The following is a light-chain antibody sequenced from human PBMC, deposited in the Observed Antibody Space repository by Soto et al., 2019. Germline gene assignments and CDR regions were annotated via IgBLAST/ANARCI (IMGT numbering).Light chain of an antibody. CDR3: QQPTRWPMT. V-gene: IGKV3-11*01. Sequence: GLTQSPATLSVSQGERVTLSCRASQNLHSFLNWYQQRPGQAPRPLIYDGSKRAAGVPDRISGDGSGTDDTLTISSLETQDFAVYYCQQPTRWPMTFGQGTRLEIK. CDR1: QNLHSF. CDR2: DGS. J-gene: IGKJ5*01.